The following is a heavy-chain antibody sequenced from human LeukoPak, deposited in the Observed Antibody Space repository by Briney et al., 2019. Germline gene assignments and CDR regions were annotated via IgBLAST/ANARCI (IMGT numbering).Heavy chain of an antibody. D-gene: IGHD3-22*01. CDR3: ARGGYYDSSGYQGIDY. J-gene: IGHJ4*02. Sequence: PSETLSLTCAVSGGSISSGGYSWSWIRQPPGRGLEWIGYVYHSGSTYYNPSLKSRVTISVDRSKNQFSLQLSSVTAADTAVYYCARGGYYDSSGYQGIDYWGQGTLVTVSS. CDR1: GGSISSGGYS. V-gene: IGHV4-30-2*01. CDR2: VYHSGST.